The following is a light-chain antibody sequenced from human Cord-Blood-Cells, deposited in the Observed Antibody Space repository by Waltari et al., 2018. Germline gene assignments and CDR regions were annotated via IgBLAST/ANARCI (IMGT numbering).Light chain of an antibody. J-gene: IGKJ2*01. CDR3: QQSYSTPRT. Sequence: DIQMTQSPSSLSASVGDRVTITCRASQSISSYLNLYQQKPGKAPKLLIYAASSLQSWVPSRFSRSGSGTDFTLTISKLQQEDFATYYCQQSYSTPRTFSHGTKLVIK. CDR2: AAS. V-gene: IGKV1-39*01. CDR1: QSISSY.